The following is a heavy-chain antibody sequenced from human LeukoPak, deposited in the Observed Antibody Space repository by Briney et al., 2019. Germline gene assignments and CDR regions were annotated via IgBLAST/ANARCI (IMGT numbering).Heavy chain of an antibody. CDR3: ARDRGRGYNYDSGDFDF. V-gene: IGHV1-2*02. CDR2: INPNTGGT. Sequence: GASVKVSCKASGYSFTGYYMHWVRQAPGQGLEWMGWINPNTGGTNYAQKFQGRVTMTRDTSITTAYMELTWLGSDDTAVYHCARDRGRGYNYDSGDFDFWGQGTLVTVSS. J-gene: IGHJ4*02. D-gene: IGHD3-22*01. CDR1: GYSFTGYY.